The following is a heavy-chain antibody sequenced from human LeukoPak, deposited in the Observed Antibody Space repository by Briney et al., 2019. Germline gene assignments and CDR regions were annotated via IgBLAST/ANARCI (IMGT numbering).Heavy chain of an antibody. CDR1: GFSFSSYW. Sequence: GGSLRLSCAASGFSFSSYWMHWVRQAPGKGLAWVSRINTDGTSTRYADSVKGRFTISRDNAKNTLYLQMNSLRAEDTAVYYCARLYSSSSGKAFDIWGQGTMVTVSS. V-gene: IGHV3-74*01. J-gene: IGHJ3*02. CDR2: INTDGTST. CDR3: ARLYSSSSGKAFDI. D-gene: IGHD6-6*01.